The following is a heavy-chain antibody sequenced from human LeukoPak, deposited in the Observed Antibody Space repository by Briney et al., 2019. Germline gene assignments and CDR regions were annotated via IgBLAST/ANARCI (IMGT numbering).Heavy chain of an antibody. V-gene: IGHV4-38-2*02. Sequence: PSETLSLTCTVSDYSISSGYYWGWIRQSPGKGLEWIGSIYHSGSTYYNPSLKSRVTISVDTSKNQFSLKLSSVTAADTAVYYCARSLGYCSGGSCYHHFDYWGQGTLVTVSS. CDR3: ARSLGYCSGGSCYHHFDY. CDR2: IYHSGST. CDR1: DYSISSGYY. J-gene: IGHJ4*02. D-gene: IGHD2-15*01.